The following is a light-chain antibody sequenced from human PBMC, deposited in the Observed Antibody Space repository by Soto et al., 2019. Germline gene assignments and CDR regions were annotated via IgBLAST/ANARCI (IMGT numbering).Light chain of an antibody. CDR2: DAS. Sequence: DIQMTQSPSTLSASVGDRITITCRASQSVSRRLAWYQQKPGKAPKLLIYDASSLERGVPSRFSGRGSGTEFTLTISSLLPDDCVTYYCHTYNSYSLHTFGQGTKLEIK. V-gene: IGKV1-5*01. CDR3: HTYNSYSLHT. J-gene: IGKJ2*01. CDR1: QSVSRR.